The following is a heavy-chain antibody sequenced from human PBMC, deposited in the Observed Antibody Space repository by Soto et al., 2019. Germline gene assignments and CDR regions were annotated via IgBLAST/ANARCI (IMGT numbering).Heavy chain of an antibody. CDR3: AGAWYSSSWYYYYCYMAV. Sequence: EVQLVESGGGLVKPGGSLRLSCAASGFTFSSYSMNWVRQAPGKGLEWVSSISSSSSYIYYADSVKGRFTISRDNAKNSRYLQMNSLRAEDTAVYYCAGAWYSSSWYYYYCYMAVWGKGTTVTVSS. D-gene: IGHD6-13*01. V-gene: IGHV3-21*01. CDR1: GFTFSSYS. J-gene: IGHJ6*03. CDR2: ISSSSSYI.